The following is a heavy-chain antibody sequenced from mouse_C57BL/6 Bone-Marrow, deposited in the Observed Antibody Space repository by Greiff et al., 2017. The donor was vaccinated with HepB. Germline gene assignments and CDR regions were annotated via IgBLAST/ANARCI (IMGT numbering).Heavy chain of an antibody. D-gene: IGHD3-1*01. CDR2: INPGSGGT. Sequence: VQLQQSGAELVRPGTSVKVSCKASGYAFTNYLIEWVKQRPGQGLEWIGVINPGSGGTNYNEKFKGKATLTADKSSSTAYMQLISLTSEDSAVYFCATRIVYLDYWGQGTTLTVSS. J-gene: IGHJ2*01. V-gene: IGHV1-54*01. CDR1: GYAFTNYL. CDR3: ATRIVYLDY.